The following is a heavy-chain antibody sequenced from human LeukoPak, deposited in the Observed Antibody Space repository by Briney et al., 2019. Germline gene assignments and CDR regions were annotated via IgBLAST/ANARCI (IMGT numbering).Heavy chain of an antibody. CDR3: ARALPGSGTQVWWFDP. CDR1: GYTFTSYD. V-gene: IGHV1-69*13. J-gene: IGHJ5*02. CDR2: IIPIFGTA. D-gene: IGHD3-10*01. Sequence: GASVKVSCKASGYTFTSYDINWVRQAPGQGLEWMGGIIPIFGTANYAQKFQGRVTITADESTSTAYMELSSLRSEDTAVYYCARALPGSGTQVWWFDPWGQGTLVTVSS.